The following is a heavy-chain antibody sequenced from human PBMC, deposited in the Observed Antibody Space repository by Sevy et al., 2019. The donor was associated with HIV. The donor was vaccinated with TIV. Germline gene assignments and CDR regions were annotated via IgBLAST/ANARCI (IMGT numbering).Heavy chain of an antibody. CDR2: ISGSGGDT. CDR1: GFTFSTYA. V-gene: IGHV3-23*01. J-gene: IGHJ6*02. Sequence: GGSLRLSCAASGFTFSTYAMSWVRQAPGKGLEWVSVISGSGGDTYYAESVKGRSTISRDNSTNTLYLQMNSLRAEDTAVYYCAKDAYYYDGSGYSMSQWYYGMDVWGQGTTVTVSS. D-gene: IGHD3-22*01. CDR3: AKDAYYYDGSGYSMSQWYYGMDV.